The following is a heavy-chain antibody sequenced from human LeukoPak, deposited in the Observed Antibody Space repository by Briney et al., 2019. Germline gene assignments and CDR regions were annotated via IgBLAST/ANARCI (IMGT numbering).Heavy chain of an antibody. D-gene: IGHD3-22*01. V-gene: IGHV1-18*01. CDR1: GYTFTSYG. Sequence: ASVKVSCKASGYTFTSYGISWVRQAPGQGLEWMGWISAYNGNTNYAQKLQGRVTMTTDTSPSTAYMELRSLRSDDTAVYYCARSSTYYYDSSGYKKPKGYGMDVWGQGTTVTVSS. CDR2: ISAYNGNT. CDR3: ARSSTYYYDSSGYKKPKGYGMDV. J-gene: IGHJ6*02.